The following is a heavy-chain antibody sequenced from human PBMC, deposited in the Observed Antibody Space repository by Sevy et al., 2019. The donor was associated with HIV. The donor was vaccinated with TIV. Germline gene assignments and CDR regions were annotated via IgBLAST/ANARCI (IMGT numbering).Heavy chain of an antibody. V-gene: IGHV4-59*01. CDR1: GGSISGYY. J-gene: IGHJ4*02. CDR3: ARSLNNYDTSGYQMGLDF. D-gene: IGHD3-22*01. Sequence: SETLSLTCTVSGGSISGYYWSWIRQSPGKGLEWIGFIYDSGRANYNPSLKSRVSIPVDTSKNQFSLKMSSMTAADTAVYYCARSLNNYDTSGYQMGLDFWGQGTLVTVSS. CDR2: IYDSGRA.